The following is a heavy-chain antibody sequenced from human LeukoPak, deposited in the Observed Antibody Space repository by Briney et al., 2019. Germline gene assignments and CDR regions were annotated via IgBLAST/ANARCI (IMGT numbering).Heavy chain of an antibody. V-gene: IGHV3-23*01. CDR2: ISGSGGST. CDR1: GLTFSSYA. D-gene: IGHD5-12*01. CDR3: ARCVWLRFRVFYGMDV. J-gene: IGHJ6*02. Sequence: PGGSLRLSCAASGLTFSSYAMSWVRQAPGKGLEWVSAISGSGGSTYYADSVKGRFTISRDNSKNTLYLQMNSLRAEDTAVYYCARCVWLRFRVFYGMDVWGQGTTVTVPS.